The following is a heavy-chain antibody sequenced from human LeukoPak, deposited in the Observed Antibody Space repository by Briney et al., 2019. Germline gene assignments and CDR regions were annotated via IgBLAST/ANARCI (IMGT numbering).Heavy chain of an antibody. CDR1: GGSISSSSYY. J-gene: IGHJ5*02. V-gene: IGHV4-39*01. CDR2: IYYSGST. Sequence: SETLSLTCTVSGGSISSSSYYWGWIRQPPGKGLEWIRSIYYSGSTYYNPSLKSRVTISVDTSKNQFSLKLSSVTAADTAVYYCVRHPTDPPIPNWFDPWGQGTLVTVSS. D-gene: IGHD2-21*01. CDR3: VRHPTDPPIPNWFDP.